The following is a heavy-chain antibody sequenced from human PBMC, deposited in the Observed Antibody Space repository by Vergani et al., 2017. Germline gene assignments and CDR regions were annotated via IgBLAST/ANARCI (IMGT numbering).Heavy chain of an antibody. Sequence: EVQLVESGGGLVQPGGSLRLSCSASGFTFSSYAMHWVRQAPGKGLEYVSAISSNGGSTYYADSVKGRFTISRDNSKNTLYLQMSSLRAEGTAVYYCASTYSSSWSLHXFDPWGQGTLVTVSS. CDR1: GFTFSSYA. D-gene: IGHD6-13*01. V-gene: IGHV3-64D*06. CDR3: ASTYSSSWSLHXFDP. J-gene: IGHJ5*02. CDR2: ISSNGGST.